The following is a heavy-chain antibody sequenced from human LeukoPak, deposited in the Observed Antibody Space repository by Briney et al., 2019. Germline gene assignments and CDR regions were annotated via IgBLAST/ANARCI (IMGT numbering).Heavy chain of an antibody. CDR1: GFTFSNYG. D-gene: IGHD3-22*01. CDR2: IWYDGSNK. V-gene: IGHV3-33*01. J-gene: IGHJ5*02. CDR3: ARDLHYYYDSSAAP. Sequence: GGSLRLSCAASGFTFSNYGMHWVRQAPGKGLEWVAIIWYDGSNKYYADSVKGRFTVSRDNSKNTLYLHMNSLRAEDTAVYYCARDLHYYYDSSAAPWGQGTLVTVSS.